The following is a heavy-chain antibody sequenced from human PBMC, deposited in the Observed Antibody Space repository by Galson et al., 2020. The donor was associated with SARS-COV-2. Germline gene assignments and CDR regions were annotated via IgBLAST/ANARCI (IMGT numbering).Heavy chain of an antibody. D-gene: IGHD1-1*01. CDR2: IWYDGSNK. Sequence: GESLKISCAASGFTFSSYGMHWVRQAPGKGLEWVAVIWYDGSNKYYADSVKGRFTISRDNSKNTLYLQMNSLRAEDTAVYYCAKDFSFPSQLPEGPWGQGTLVTVSS. J-gene: IGHJ5*02. CDR3: AKDFSFPSQLPEGP. CDR1: GFTFSSYG. V-gene: IGHV3-33*06.